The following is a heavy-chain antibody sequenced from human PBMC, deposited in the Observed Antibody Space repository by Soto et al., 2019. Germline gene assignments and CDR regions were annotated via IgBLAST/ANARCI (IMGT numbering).Heavy chain of an antibody. CDR1: GYSFTSYW. Sequence: PGESLKISCKVSGYSFTSYWIGWVRQMPGKGLEWMGIIYPGDSDTRYSPSFQGQVTISADKSISTAYLQWSSLKASDTAMYYCARHAPGGYSDSSGYYYGPDYWGQGTLVTVSS. CDR3: ARHAPGGYSDSSGYYYGPDY. CDR2: IYPGDSDT. D-gene: IGHD3-22*01. V-gene: IGHV5-51*01. J-gene: IGHJ4*02.